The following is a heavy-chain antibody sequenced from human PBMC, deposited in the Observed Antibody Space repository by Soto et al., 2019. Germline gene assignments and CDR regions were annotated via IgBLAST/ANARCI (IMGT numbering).Heavy chain of an antibody. Sequence: QVQLVQSGAEVRKPGSSVKVSCQASGDTFSNFAITWVRQAPGQGLDWMGGIIPIFGKVYYAHKFQGRVTITADEVTSTAYMELVSLRSDDTATYYCVKMDPSFEGGEGIDPWGQGTLVTVSS. V-gene: IGHV1-69*01. J-gene: IGHJ5*02. D-gene: IGHD3-16*01. CDR3: VKMDPSFEGGEGIDP. CDR2: IIPIFGKV. CDR1: GDTFSNFA.